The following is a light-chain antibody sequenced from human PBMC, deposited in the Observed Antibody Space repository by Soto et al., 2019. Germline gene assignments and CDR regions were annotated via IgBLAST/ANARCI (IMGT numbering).Light chain of an antibody. J-gene: IGLJ2*01. CDR1: SSNIGAGYD. Sequence: QTVVTQPPSVSGAPGQRVTISCTGSSSNIGAGYDVHWYQQLPGTAPKLLIYANSNRPSGVPDRFSGSKSDTSASLAITGLQADDEADYYCQSYDSSLSASVIFGGGTKLTVL. CDR2: ANS. V-gene: IGLV1-40*01. CDR3: QSYDSSLSASVI.